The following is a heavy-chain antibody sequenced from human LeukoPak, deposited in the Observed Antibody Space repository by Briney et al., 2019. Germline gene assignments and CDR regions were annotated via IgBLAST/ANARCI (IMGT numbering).Heavy chain of an antibody. V-gene: IGHV3-23*01. CDR2: ISGSGGST. CDR1: GFTFSSYA. J-gene: IGHJ3*01. Sequence: PGGSLRLSCAASGFTFSSYAMSWVRQAPGKGLEWVSAISGSGGSTYYADSVKGRFTISRDNSKNTLYLQMNSLRAEDTAVYYCAKDWGRWLRGDAFDVWGQGTMVTVSS. CDR3: AKDWGRWLRGDAFDV. D-gene: IGHD5-24*01.